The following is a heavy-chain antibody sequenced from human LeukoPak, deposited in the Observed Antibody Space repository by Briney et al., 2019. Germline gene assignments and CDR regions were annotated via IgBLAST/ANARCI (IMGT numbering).Heavy chain of an antibody. D-gene: IGHD3-10*01. Sequence: GGSLRLSCAASGFTFGSYAMNWVRQAPGKGLEWVSSITDSSSYIYYADSLKGRFTISRDNAKNSFYLQLNSLRVGDTAVYYCAREGSGEFADIWGQGTMVTVSS. J-gene: IGHJ3*02. CDR2: ITDSSSYI. CDR1: GFTFGSYA. CDR3: AREGSGEFADI. V-gene: IGHV3-21*06.